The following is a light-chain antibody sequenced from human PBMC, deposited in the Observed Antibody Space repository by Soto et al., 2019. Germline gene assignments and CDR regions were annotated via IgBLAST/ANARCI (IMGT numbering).Light chain of an antibody. CDR1: SNDVGGYNY. V-gene: IGLV2-11*01. J-gene: IGLJ3*02. CDR3: CSYAGSYSWV. Sequence: QSALTQPRSVSGSPGQSVTISCTGTSNDVGGYNYVSWYQQPPGKAPKLMIYDVNKRPSGVPDRFSGSKSGNTASLTISGLQAEDEADYYCCSYAGSYSWVFVGGTKLTDL. CDR2: DVN.